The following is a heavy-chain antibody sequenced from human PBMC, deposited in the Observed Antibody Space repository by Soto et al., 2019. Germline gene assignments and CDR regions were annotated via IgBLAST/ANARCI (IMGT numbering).Heavy chain of an antibody. D-gene: IGHD3-22*01. CDR2: IYYSGST. CDR3: ARTYYYDSSGLFDY. CDR1: GGSISSGGYY. J-gene: IGHJ4*02. V-gene: IGHV4-31*03. Sequence: SETLSLTCTVSGGSISSGGYYWSWIRQHPGKGLEWIGYIYYSGSTYYNPSLKSRVTISVDTSKNQFSLKLSSVTAADTAVYYCARTYYYDSSGLFDYWGQGTLVTVSS.